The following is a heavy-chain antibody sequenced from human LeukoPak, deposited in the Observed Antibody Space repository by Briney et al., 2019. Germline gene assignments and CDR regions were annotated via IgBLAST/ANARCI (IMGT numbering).Heavy chain of an antibody. CDR2: IIPALNIT. CDR3: ARAGGWAREDYKADAFDI. J-gene: IGHJ3*02. CDR1: GGTFSSSA. Sequence: SVKVSCKTSGGTFSSSAITWVRQAPGQGLEWMGRIIPALNITSYAQKFQGRVTMTADTSTSTAYMELRSLRSDDTAVYYCARAGGWAREDYKADAFDIWGQGTMVTVSS. D-gene: IGHD6-19*01. V-gene: IGHV1-69*04.